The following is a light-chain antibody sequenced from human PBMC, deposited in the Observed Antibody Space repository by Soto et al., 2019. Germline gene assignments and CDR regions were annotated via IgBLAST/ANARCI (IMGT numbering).Light chain of an antibody. CDR2: WAS. Sequence: DIVMTQSPDSLAVSLGERATINCKSNQSVLYISNNKNYLAWYQQKAGQPPKLLIYWASTRESGVPERFSGSGSGTDFTLTISGLQAEDVAIYYCQQYYSTPTFGQGTRLEIK. CDR3: QQYYSTPT. J-gene: IGKJ5*01. V-gene: IGKV4-1*01. CDR1: QSVLYISNNKNY.